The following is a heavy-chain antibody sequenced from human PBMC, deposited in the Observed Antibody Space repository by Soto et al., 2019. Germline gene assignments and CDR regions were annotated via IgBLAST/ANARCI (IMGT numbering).Heavy chain of an antibody. CDR3: AGIAARPFDAFDI. Sequence: PGGSLRLSCAASGFTFSSYSMNWVRQAPGKGLEWVSYISSSSSTIYYADSVKGRFTISRDNAKNSLYLQMNSLRDEDTAVYYCAGIAARPFDAFDIWGQGTMVTVSS. CDR2: ISSSSSTI. J-gene: IGHJ3*02. CDR1: GFTFSSYS. D-gene: IGHD6-6*01. V-gene: IGHV3-48*02.